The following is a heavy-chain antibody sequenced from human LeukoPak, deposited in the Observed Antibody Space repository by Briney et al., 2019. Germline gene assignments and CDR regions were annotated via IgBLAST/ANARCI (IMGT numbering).Heavy chain of an antibody. V-gene: IGHV3-23*01. CDR3: AKGTLTSGNFDY. D-gene: IGHD1-14*01. J-gene: IGHJ4*02. CDR1: GFTFSSSA. CDR2: ISGSGSTT. Sequence: GGSLRLSCAASGFTFSSSAMSWVRQAPGKGLQWVSTISGSGSTTFYADSVRGRFTISRDNSRNPLYLQMNSLRADDTAVYYCAKGTLTSGNFDYSGQGTLVTVPS.